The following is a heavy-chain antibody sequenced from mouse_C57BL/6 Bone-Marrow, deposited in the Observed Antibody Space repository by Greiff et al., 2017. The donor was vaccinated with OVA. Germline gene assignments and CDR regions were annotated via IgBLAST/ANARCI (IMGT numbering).Heavy chain of an antibody. J-gene: IGHJ2*01. V-gene: IGHV5-12*01. CDR2: ISTGGGST. Sequence: EVQLVESGGGLVQPGGSLKLSCAASGFTFSDYYMYWVRQTPEKRLEWVAYISTGGGSTYYPDTVKGRFTISRDNANNTLYLHMSRLKSEDTARYYCARHDYGFDYWGQGTTLTVSS. D-gene: IGHD2-4*01. CDR1: GFTFSDYY. CDR3: ARHDYGFDY.